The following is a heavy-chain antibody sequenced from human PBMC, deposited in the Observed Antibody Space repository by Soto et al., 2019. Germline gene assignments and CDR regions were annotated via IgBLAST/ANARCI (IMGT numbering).Heavy chain of an antibody. Sequence: QLQLQESGPGLVKPSETLSLTCTVSGGSISSSSYYWGWIRQPPGKGLEWIGSIYYSGSTYYNPSLKSRVTISVDTSKNQFSRKLSSVTAADTAVYYFARLSPPDCSGGSCPFDYWGQGTLVTVSS. CDR1: GGSISSSSYY. D-gene: IGHD2-15*01. CDR2: IYYSGST. V-gene: IGHV4-39*01. J-gene: IGHJ4*02. CDR3: ARLSPPDCSGGSCPFDY.